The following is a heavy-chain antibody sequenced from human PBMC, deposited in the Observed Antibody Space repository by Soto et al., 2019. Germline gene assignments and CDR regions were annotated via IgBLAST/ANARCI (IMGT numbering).Heavy chain of an antibody. J-gene: IGHJ4*02. D-gene: IGHD2-2*01. CDR2: ISYDGSNK. CDR3: ARDPRGYCSSTSCLEFDY. V-gene: IGHV3-30-3*01. CDR1: GFTFSSYA. Sequence: ESGGGVVQPGRSLRLSCAASGFTFSSYAMHWVRQAPGKGLEWVAVISYDGSNKYYADSVKGRFTISRDNSKNTLYLQMNSLRAEDTAVYYCARDPRGYCSSTSCLEFDYWGQGTLVTVSS.